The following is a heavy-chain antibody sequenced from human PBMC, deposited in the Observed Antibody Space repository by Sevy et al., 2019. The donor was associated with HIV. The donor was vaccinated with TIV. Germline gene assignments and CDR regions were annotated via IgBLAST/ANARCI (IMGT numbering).Heavy chain of an antibody. CDR3: GYSEYGYYYDY. CDR2: IKSKADVGTP. V-gene: IGHV3-15*01. Sequence: GGSLRLSCGASGFIFSNAWMSWVRQAPGKGLEWVGRIKSKADVGTPDYAAPVEGTCTISRDDSINTLYLQMNSLRTDVTAVYYCGYSEYGYYYDYWGQGTLVTVSS. CDR1: GFIFSNAW. D-gene: IGHD1-26*01. J-gene: IGHJ4*02.